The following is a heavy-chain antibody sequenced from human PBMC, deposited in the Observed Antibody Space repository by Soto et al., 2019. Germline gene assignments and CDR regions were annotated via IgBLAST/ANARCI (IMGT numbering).Heavy chain of an antibody. D-gene: IGHD3-10*02. J-gene: IGHJ6*02. CDR3: ASVRGGYYYAMDV. CDR2: IYHSGST. V-gene: IGHV4-4*02. CDR1: GGSISSSNW. Sequence: QVQLQESGPGLVKPSGTLSLTCAVSGGSISSSNWWSWVRQPPGKGLEWIGEIYHSGSTNYNPSLKSRATISGDKSKNQFSLKLSSVTAADTAVYYCASVRGGYYYAMDVWGQGTTVTVSS.